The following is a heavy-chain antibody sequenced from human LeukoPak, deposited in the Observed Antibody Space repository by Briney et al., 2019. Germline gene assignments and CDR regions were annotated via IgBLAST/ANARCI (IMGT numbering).Heavy chain of an antibody. CDR1: GYTFTSYG. D-gene: IGHD1-26*01. J-gene: IGHJ1*01. Sequence: ASAKVSCKASGYTFTSYGISWVRQAPGQGLEWMGWISAYNGNTNYAQKLQGRVTMTTDTSTSTAYMELRSLRSDDTAVYYCARDRVPSGSSEAQHWGQGTLVTVSS. CDR2: ISAYNGNT. V-gene: IGHV1-18*01. CDR3: ARDRVPSGSSEAQH.